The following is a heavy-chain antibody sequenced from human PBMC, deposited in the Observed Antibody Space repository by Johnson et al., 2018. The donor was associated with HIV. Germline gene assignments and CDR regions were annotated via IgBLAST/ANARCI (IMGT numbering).Heavy chain of an antibody. CDR1: GFTLSSYA. V-gene: IGHV3-30-3*01. Sequence: QVQLVESGGGVVQPGGSLRLSCAASGFTLSSYAMHWVRQAPGKGLEWVAVISYDGSNKYYADSVKGRFTISRDKSKNTLYLQMNSLRAEDTAVYYCARDQGNYYDSSGKPKRAFDIWGQGTMVTVSS. CDR3: ARDQGNYYDSSGKPKRAFDI. D-gene: IGHD3-22*01. J-gene: IGHJ3*02. CDR2: ISYDGSNK.